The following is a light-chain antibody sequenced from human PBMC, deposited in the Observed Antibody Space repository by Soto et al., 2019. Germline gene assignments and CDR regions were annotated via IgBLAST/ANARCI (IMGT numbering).Light chain of an antibody. CDR1: QRVGSTY. V-gene: IGKV3-20*01. Sequence: IVLTQSPGTLSLSPGERATLSCRASQRVGSTYLAWYQQKPGQAPRLLIYGASSRATGIPDRFSGSGSGTDFTLTINRLEPEDFAVYYCQQYGSSPFTFGQGTKLEIK. CDR3: QQYGSSPFT. J-gene: IGKJ2*01. CDR2: GAS.